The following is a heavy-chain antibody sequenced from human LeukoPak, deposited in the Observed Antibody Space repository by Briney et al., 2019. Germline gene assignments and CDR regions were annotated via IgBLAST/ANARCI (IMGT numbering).Heavy chain of an antibody. CDR2: IKQDGSEK. Sequence: GGSLRLSCAASGFTFSSYWMSWVRQAPGKGLEWVANIKQDGSEKYYVDSVKGRFTISRDNAKNSLYLQMNGLRAEDTAVYYCARDNDSRDPPPFDYWGQGTLVTVSS. V-gene: IGHV3-7*03. D-gene: IGHD3-16*01. J-gene: IGHJ4*02. CDR3: ARDNDSRDPPPFDY. CDR1: GFTFSSYW.